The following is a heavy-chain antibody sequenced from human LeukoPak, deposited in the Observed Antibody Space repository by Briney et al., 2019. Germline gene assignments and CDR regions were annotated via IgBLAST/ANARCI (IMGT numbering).Heavy chain of an antibody. CDR3: ASRNISQYYDFWSGYYQGGHFDY. J-gene: IGHJ4*02. CDR2: FDPEDGET. CDR1: GYTLTELS. D-gene: IGHD3-3*01. V-gene: IGHV1-24*01. Sequence: ASVKVSCKVSGYTLTELSMHWVRQAPGKVLEWMGGFDPEDGETIYAQKFQGRVTMTEDTSTDTAYMELSSLRSEDTAVYYCASRNISQYYDFWSGYYQGGHFDYWGQGTLVTVSS.